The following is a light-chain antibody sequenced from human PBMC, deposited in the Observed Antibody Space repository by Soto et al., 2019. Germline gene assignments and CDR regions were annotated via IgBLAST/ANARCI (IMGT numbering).Light chain of an antibody. V-gene: IGLV2-11*01. Sequence: QSALTQPRSVSGSPGQSVTISCTGTSSDVGGHDRVSWYQQHPDKAPKLLIYDVTKRPPGVPDRFSGSKSANTASLTISGLQAEDETDYYCSSFAGGPRIFGTGTKLTVL. J-gene: IGLJ1*01. CDR3: SSFAGGPRI. CDR2: DVT. CDR1: SSDVGGHDR.